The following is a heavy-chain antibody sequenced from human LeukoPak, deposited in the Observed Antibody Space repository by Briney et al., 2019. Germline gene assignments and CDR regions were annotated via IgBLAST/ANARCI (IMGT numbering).Heavy chain of an antibody. D-gene: IGHD4-17*01. J-gene: IGHJ4*02. CDR3: AKEGVRFYGDSTLNDFDY. CDR1: GFTFDDYA. Sequence: PGGSLRLSCAASGFTFDDYAMHWVRQAPGKGLEWVSGISWNSGSIGYADSVKGRFTISRDNAKNSLYLQMNSLRAEDTALYYSAKEGVRFYGDSTLNDFDYWGQGTLVTVSS. CDR2: ISWNSGSI. V-gene: IGHV3-9*01.